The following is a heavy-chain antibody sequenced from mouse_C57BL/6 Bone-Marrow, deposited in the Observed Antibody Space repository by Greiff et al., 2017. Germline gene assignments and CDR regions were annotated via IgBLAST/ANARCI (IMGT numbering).Heavy chain of an antibody. J-gene: IGHJ4*01. CDR2: IYPGDGDT. V-gene: IGHV1-82*01. D-gene: IGHD1-1*01. CDR3: ARITTVDYAMDY. CDR1: GYAFSSSW. Sequence: QVQLQQSGPELVKPGASVKISCKASGYAFSSSWMNWVKQRPGKGLEWIGRIYPGDGDTNYNGKFKGKATLTADKSSSTAYMQRSSLTSEDSAVYFCARITTVDYAMDYWGQGTSVTVSS.